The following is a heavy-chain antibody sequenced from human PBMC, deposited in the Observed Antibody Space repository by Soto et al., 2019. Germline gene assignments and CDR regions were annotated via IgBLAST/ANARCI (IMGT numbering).Heavy chain of an antibody. CDR2: IYTTGSA. Sequence: QVQLQESGPGLVKPSETLSLTCAVSGVSIKTYYWSWIRKPAGKGLEWIGRIYTTGSANHNPSLKTRVTRSVDTSKNLVSLKLTSVTAAEAGVYYCARDDYYDSNNWFDPWGQGILVTVSS. CDR1: GVSIKTYY. CDR3: ARDDYYDSNNWFDP. V-gene: IGHV4-4*07. J-gene: IGHJ5*02. D-gene: IGHD3-9*01.